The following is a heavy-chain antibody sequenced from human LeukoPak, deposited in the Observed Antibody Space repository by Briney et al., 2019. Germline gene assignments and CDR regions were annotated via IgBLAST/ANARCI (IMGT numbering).Heavy chain of an antibody. Sequence: TGGSLRLSCAASGFTFSRYWMNWVRQAPGKGLEWVANMKRDGNEKNYVDSVKGRFSISRDNAKNSLYLQMDSLRAEDTAVYYCAKEGAYPIITYDSWGQGALVTVSS. D-gene: IGHD3-10*01. CDR3: AKEGAYPIITYDS. J-gene: IGHJ5*01. CDR1: GFTFSRYW. CDR2: MKRDGNEK. V-gene: IGHV3-7*01.